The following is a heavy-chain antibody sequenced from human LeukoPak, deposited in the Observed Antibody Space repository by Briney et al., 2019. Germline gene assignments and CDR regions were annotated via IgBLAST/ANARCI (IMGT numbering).Heavy chain of an antibody. J-gene: IGHJ4*02. CDR2: IDWDDAK. CDR3: ARLYSSSSGLFDS. CDR1: GFSLNTSGMC. D-gene: IGHD6-6*01. V-gene: IGHV2-70*11. Sequence: SGPALVKPTQTLTLTCTFSGFSLNTSGMCVVWIRQPPGKALEWLARIDWDDAKYYSTSLKTRLTISKDTSKNQVVLTMTNMDPVDTATYYCARLYSSSSGLFDSWGQGTLVTGSS.